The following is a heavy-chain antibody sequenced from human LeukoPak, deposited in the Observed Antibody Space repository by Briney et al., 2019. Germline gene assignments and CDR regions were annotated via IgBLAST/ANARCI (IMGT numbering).Heavy chain of an antibody. V-gene: IGHV3-21*01. CDR3: VGDPTTNRFQYFHY. CDR1: VFTFSNFG. CDR2: MDRHTDI. D-gene: IGHD1-14*01. J-gene: IGHJ4*02. Sequence: PGGSLRLSCTASVFTFSNFGINWVRQAPGKGLEWVSCMDRHTDIYYADSVKGRFTISRDNAKNSVYLQMNSLTVEDTAVYYCVGDPTTNRFQYFHYWGQGALVTVSS.